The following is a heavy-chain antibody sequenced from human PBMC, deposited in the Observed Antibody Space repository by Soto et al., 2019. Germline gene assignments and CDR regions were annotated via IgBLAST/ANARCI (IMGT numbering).Heavy chain of an antibody. J-gene: IGHJ6*02. CDR3: ATGYCSGGNCYHHYYYYGMDV. CDR1: GYTLTELS. CDR2: FDPEDGET. Sequence: ASVKVSCKVSGYTLTELSMHWVRQAPGKGLEWMGGFDPEDGETIYAQKFQGRVTMTEDTSTDTAYMELSSLRSEDTAVYYCATGYCSGGNCYHHYYYYGMDVWGQGTTVTVSS. D-gene: IGHD2-15*01. V-gene: IGHV1-24*01.